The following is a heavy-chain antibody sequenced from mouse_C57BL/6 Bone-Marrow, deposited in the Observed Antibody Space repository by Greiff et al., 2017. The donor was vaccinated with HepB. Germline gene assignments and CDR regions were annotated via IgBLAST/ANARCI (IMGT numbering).Heavy chain of an antibody. CDR3: ASTVVANPYYFDY. CDR2: IDPEDGET. CDR1: GFNIKDYY. Sequence: EVQLVESGAELVKPGASVKLSCTASGFNIKDYYMHWVKQRTEQGLEWIGRIDPEDGETKYAPKFQGKATITADTSSNTAYLQLSSLTSEDTAVYYCASTVVANPYYFDYWGQGTTLTVSS. D-gene: IGHD1-1*01. V-gene: IGHV14-2*01. J-gene: IGHJ2*01.